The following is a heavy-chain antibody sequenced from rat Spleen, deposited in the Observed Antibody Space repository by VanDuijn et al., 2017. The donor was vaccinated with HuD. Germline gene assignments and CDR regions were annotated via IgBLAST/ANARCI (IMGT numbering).Heavy chain of an antibody. CDR3: IRESLPGYNSHWFVY. J-gene: IGHJ3*01. CDR1: GFSLTTNG. D-gene: IGHD1-4*01. V-gene: IGHV2S12*01. CDR2: ISRGGDT. Sequence: QVHLKESGPGLVQSSQTLSLTCTVSGFSLTTNGVSWVRQPPGEGLEWIAAISRGGDTYYNSALRSRLSISRETSKSQVFLKMNSLQTEDTATYFCIRESLPGYNSHWFVYWGQGTLVTVSS.